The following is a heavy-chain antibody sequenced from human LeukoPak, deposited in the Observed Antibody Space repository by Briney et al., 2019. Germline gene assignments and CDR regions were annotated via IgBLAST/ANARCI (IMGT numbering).Heavy chain of an antibody. D-gene: IGHD1-26*01. J-gene: IGHJ3*02. V-gene: IGHV4-39*07. CDR1: GVSISGSPYY. Sequence: PSETLSLTCTVSGVSISGSPYYWGWLRQPPGKGLEWIASIYYSGSTYYNPSLRSRVTISIDTSKNQFSLKLSSVTAADTAVYYCARERGILRDPFDIWGQGTMVTVSS. CDR3: ARERGILRDPFDI. CDR2: IYYSGST.